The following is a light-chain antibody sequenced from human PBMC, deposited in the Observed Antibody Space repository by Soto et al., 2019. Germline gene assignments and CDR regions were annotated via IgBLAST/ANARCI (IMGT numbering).Light chain of an antibody. V-gene: IGKV1-9*01. J-gene: IGKJ4*01. CDR2: GGS. CDR3: HHLNAFPLT. CDR1: QAINSY. Sequence: IQLTQSPSSLSASVGDRVTITCRASQAINSYLAWYQQEPGKAPKLLIYGGSTLQSGVPSRFSGSGSGTEFTLTISSLQSEDFATYYCHHLNAFPLTFGGGTKVEI.